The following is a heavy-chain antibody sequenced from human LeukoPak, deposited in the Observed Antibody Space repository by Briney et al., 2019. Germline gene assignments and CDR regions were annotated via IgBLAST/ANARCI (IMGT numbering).Heavy chain of an antibody. CDR1: GGSISSYY. Sequence: PSETLSLTCTVSGGSISSYYWSWIRQPPGKGLEWIGYIYSGGSTNYNPSLKSRVTISVDTSKNQLSLNLISVTAADTAVYYCARASSYTGHLGWWGQGTLVTVSS. J-gene: IGHJ4*02. V-gene: IGHV4-59*08. CDR3: ARASSYTGHLGW. CDR2: IYSGGST. D-gene: IGHD6-19*01.